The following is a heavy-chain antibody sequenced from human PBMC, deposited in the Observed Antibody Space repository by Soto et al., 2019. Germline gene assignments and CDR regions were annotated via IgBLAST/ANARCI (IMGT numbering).Heavy chain of an antibody. CDR3: ARDRPTVSSSWEFDY. CDR1: GGSIGSGGYY. Sequence: SETLSLTCTVSGGSIGSGGYYWSWIRQHPGKGLEWIGYIYYSGSTYYNPSLKSRVTISVDTSKNQFSLKLSSVTAADTAVYYCARDRPTVSSSWEFDYWGQGTLVTVSS. J-gene: IGHJ4*02. V-gene: IGHV4-31*03. D-gene: IGHD6-6*01. CDR2: IYYSGST.